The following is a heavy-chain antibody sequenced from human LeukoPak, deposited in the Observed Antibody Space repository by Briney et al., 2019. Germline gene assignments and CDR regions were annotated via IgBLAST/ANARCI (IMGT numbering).Heavy chain of an antibody. J-gene: IGHJ5*02. CDR3: ARRAATGRFDP. CDR1: DGSISGSNYI. CDR2: IYYSGNT. V-gene: IGHV4-39*01. Sequence: SETLSLTCTVSDGSISGSNYICVWIRQPPGKGLEWIGTIYYSGNTYYSPSLKSRVTISVDTSKNQFSLNLDSVTAADTAVYYCARRAATGRFDPWGQGTLVTVSS. D-gene: IGHD6-25*01.